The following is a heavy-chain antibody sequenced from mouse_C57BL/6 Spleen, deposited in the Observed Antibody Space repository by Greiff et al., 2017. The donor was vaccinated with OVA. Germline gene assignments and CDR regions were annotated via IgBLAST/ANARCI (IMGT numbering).Heavy chain of an antibody. Sequence: QVQLQQPGTELVKPGASVKLSCKASGYTFTSYWMHWVKQRPGQGLEWIGNINPSNGGTNYNEKFKSKATLTVDKSSSTAYMQLSSLTSEDSAVYYCARRTYDGYYGDYAMDYWGQGTSVTVSS. D-gene: IGHD2-3*01. CDR1: GYTFTSYW. CDR3: ARRTYDGYYGDYAMDY. CDR2: INPSNGGT. J-gene: IGHJ4*01. V-gene: IGHV1-53*01.